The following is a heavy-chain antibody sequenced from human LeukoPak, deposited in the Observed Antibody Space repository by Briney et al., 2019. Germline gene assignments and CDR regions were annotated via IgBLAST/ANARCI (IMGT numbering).Heavy chain of an antibody. J-gene: IGHJ4*02. Sequence: ASVEVSCKASGYTFTSYGISWVRQAPGQGLEWMGWISAYNGNTNYAQKLQGRVTMTTDTSTSTAYMELRSLRSDDTAVYYCARAAVNYYDSSGNYYWGQGTLVTVSS. CDR2: ISAYNGNT. CDR1: GYTFTSYG. V-gene: IGHV1-18*01. D-gene: IGHD3-22*01. CDR3: ARAAVNYYDSSGNYY.